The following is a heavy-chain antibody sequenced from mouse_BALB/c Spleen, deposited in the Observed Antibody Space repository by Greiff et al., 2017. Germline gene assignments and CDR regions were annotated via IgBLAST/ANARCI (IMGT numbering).Heavy chain of an antibody. CDR2: INPSTGYT. CDR3: ARYGNYYYYAMDY. V-gene: IGHV1-7*01. CDR1: GYTFTSYW. D-gene: IGHD2-1*01. Sequence: QVQLQQSGAELAKPGASVKMSCKASGYTFTSYWMHWVKQRPGQGLEWIGYINPSTGYTEYNQKFKDKGTLTADKSSSTAYMQLSSLTSEDSAVYYCARYGNYYYYAMDYWGQGTSVTVSS. J-gene: IGHJ4*01.